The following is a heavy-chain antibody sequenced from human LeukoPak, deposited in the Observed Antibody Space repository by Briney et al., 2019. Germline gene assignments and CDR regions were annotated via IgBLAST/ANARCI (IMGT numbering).Heavy chain of an antibody. CDR2: ISGSGGST. D-gene: IGHD5-12*01. V-gene: IGHV3-23*01. CDR1: GFTFSSYA. CDR3: ARKWLRCRAFDI. Sequence: GGSLRLSCAASGFTFSSYAMSWVRQAPGKGLEWVSAISGSGGSTYYADSVKGRFTISRDNSKNTLYLQMNSLRAEDTAVYYCARKWLRCRAFDIWGQGTMVTVSS. J-gene: IGHJ3*02.